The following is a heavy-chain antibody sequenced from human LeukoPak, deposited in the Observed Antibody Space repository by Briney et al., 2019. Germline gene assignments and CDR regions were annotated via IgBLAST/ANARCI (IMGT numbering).Heavy chain of an antibody. D-gene: IGHD2-15*01. CDR1: GFTFSSYG. CDR2: ISGSGGSA. Sequence: PGGSLRLSCAASGFTFSSYGMSWVRQAPGKGLEWVPGISGSGGSAYYADSVKGRFTISRDNSKNTLYLQMNSLRAEDTAIYYCAKGGGSGWSNWFDPWGQGTLVTVSS. J-gene: IGHJ5*02. V-gene: IGHV3-23*01. CDR3: AKGGGSGWSNWFDP.